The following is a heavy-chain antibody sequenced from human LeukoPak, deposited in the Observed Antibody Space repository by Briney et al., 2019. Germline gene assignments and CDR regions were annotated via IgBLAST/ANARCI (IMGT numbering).Heavy chain of an antibody. CDR3: AKWGDYDVLTGYYVSDF. CDR1: GFIFSNYA. Sequence: GGSLRLSCAASGFIFSNYAMYWVRQAPGKGLEWVSAISGRSDNTYYADSVKGRFTLSRDSSKNTLYLQMNSLRADDTAVYYCAKWGDYDVLTGYYVSDFWGQRTLVTVSS. CDR2: ISGRSDNT. J-gene: IGHJ4*02. V-gene: IGHV3-23*01. D-gene: IGHD3-9*01.